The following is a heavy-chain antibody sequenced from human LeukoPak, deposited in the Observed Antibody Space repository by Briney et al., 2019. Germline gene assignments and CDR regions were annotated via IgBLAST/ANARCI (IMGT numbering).Heavy chain of an antibody. CDR1: GRTFSSYA. Sequence: SVKVSCRASGRTFSSYAISWVRQAPGQGLEWMGRIIPIFGTANYAQKFQGRVTITTDESTSTAYMELSSLRSEDTAVYYCAREIAAAGTYFDYWGQGTLVTVSS. CDR2: IIPIFGTA. V-gene: IGHV1-69*05. D-gene: IGHD6-13*01. CDR3: AREIAAAGTYFDY. J-gene: IGHJ4*02.